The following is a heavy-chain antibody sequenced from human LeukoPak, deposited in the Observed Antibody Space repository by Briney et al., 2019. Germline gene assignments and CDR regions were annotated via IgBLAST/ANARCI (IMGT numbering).Heavy chain of an antibody. D-gene: IGHD5-18*01. CDR3: ARGTAMVPFDY. Sequence: GSLRLACAASGFTFSSYAMTWIRQPPGKGLEWIGEINHSGSTNYNPSLKSRVTISVDTSKNQFSLKLSSVTAADTAVYYCARGTAMVPFDYWSQGTLVTVSS. V-gene: IGHV4-34*01. CDR2: INHSGST. CDR1: GFTFSSYA. J-gene: IGHJ4*02.